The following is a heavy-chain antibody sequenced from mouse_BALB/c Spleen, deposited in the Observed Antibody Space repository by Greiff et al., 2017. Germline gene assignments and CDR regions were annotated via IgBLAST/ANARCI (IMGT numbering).Heavy chain of an antibody. CDR2: IDPSDSET. J-gene: IGHJ1*01. V-gene: IGHV1-69*02. CDR3: ARHSLYYGNYWYFDV. Sequence: VQLQQSGAELVKPGAPVKLSCKASGYTFTSYWMNWVKQRPGRGLEWIGRIDPSDSETHYNQKFKDKATLTVDKSSSTAYIQLSSLTSEDSAVYYCARHSLYYGNYWYFDVWGAGTTVTVSS. D-gene: IGHD2-1*01. CDR1: GYTFTSYW.